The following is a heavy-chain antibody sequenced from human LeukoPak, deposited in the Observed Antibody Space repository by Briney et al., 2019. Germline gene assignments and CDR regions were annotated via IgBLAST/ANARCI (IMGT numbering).Heavy chain of an antibody. J-gene: IGHJ2*01. Sequence: SVKVSCKASGGTFSSYAISWVRQAPGQGLEWMGRIIPIFGTANYAQKFQGRVTITTDESTCTAYMELSSLRPEDTAVYYCAREISADSSGYYYDYWYFDLWGRGTLVTVSS. CDR3: AREISADSSGYYYDYWYFDL. CDR1: GGTFSSYA. CDR2: IIPIFGTA. D-gene: IGHD3-22*01. V-gene: IGHV1-69*05.